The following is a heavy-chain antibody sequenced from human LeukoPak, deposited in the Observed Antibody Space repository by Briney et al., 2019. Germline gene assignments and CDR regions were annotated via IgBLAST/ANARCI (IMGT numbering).Heavy chain of an antibody. Sequence: GGSLRLSCAASGFSFSTYEMNWVRQAPGKGLEWVSDITISGNTRNYADSAKGRFTVSRDNARNSLYLQMNSLRVEDTAVYYCARGDPYADLWGQGTLVTVAS. CDR2: ITISGNTR. V-gene: IGHV3-48*03. J-gene: IGHJ5*02. D-gene: IGHD2-2*01. CDR1: GFSFSTYE. CDR3: ARGDPYADL.